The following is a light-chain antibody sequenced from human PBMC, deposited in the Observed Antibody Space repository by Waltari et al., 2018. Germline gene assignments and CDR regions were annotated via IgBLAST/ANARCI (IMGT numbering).Light chain of an antibody. V-gene: IGKV4-1*01. Sequence: DTVMTQSPDSLTVSLGERATINCKSSQSVLNSPNNKNYLAWYQQKPGQPPKALIYWASARESGVPDRFSGSGSGTDFTLTISSLQAEDVAVYYCQQYYSTPYSFGQGTKLEIK. CDR1: QSVLNSPNNKNY. CDR2: WAS. CDR3: QQYYSTPYS. J-gene: IGKJ2*01.